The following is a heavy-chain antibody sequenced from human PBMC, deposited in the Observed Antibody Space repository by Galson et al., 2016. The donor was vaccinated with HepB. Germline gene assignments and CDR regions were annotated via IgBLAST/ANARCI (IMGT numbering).Heavy chain of an antibody. CDR3: VQGSTAPAV. CDR1: TFTFSNYA. V-gene: IGHV3-23*01. J-gene: IGHJ6*04. CDR2: ISGSGDST. D-gene: IGHD1-26*01. Sequence: SLRPSCAASTFTFSNYAMTWVRQGPGKGLEWVSTISGSGDSTYYADSVKGRFTISRDNSKNTLSLQMNSLTADDTAIYYCVQGSTAPAVWGKGTTVTVSS.